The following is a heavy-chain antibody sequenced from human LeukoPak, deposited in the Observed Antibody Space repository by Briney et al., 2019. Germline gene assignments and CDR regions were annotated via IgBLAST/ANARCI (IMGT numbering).Heavy chain of an antibody. Sequence: SETPSLTCTVSGGSISSYYRSWIRQPPGKGLEWIGYIYYSGSTNYNPSLKSRVTISVDTSKNQFSLKLSSVTAADTAVYYCARAHFNYDFWSGWVNWFDPWGQGTLVTVSS. J-gene: IGHJ5*02. V-gene: IGHV4-59*01. CDR3: ARAHFNYDFWSGWVNWFDP. D-gene: IGHD3-3*01. CDR1: GGSISSYY. CDR2: IYYSGST.